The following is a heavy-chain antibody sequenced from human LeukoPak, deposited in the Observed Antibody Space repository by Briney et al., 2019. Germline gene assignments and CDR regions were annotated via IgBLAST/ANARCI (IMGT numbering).Heavy chain of an antibody. CDR3: VRELSMDV. V-gene: IGHV3-48*02. CDR1: GFTYSSYN. J-gene: IGHJ6*02. CDR2: ISIISSSI. Sequence: GGSLRLSCAATGFTYSSYNMNWVRQAPGKGLEWVSYISIISSSIYYADSVKGRFTISSDNAKNSLFLQMNSLRDEDTAVYYCVRELSMDVWGQGTTVTVSS.